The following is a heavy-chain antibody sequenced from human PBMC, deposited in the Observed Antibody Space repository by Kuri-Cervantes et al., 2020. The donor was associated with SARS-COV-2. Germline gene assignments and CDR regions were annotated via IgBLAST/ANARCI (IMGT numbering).Heavy chain of an antibody. CDR3: ARGRPSIWASFQH. J-gene: IGHJ1*01. CDR2: ISWNSGSI. D-gene: IGHD3-16*01. Sequence: GGSLRLSCAASGFTFDDYAMHWVRQAPGKGLEWVSGISWNSGSIGYADSVKGRFTISRDNAKNSLYLQMNSLRAEDTALYYCARGRPSIWASFQHWGQGTLVTVSS. V-gene: IGHV3-9*01. CDR1: GFTFDDYA.